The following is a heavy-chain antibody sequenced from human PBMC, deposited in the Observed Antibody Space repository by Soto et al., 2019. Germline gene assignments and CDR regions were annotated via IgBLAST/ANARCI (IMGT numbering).Heavy chain of an antibody. D-gene: IGHD3-9*01. CDR2: IYSGGST. CDR3: ARDRMYYDILTGNYYYYGMDV. V-gene: IGHV3-53*01. Sequence: GGSLRLSCAASGFTVSSNYMSWVRQAPGKGLEWVSVIYSGGSTYYADSVKGRFTVSRDNSKNTLYLQMNSLRAEDTAVYYCARDRMYYDILTGNYYYYGMDVWGQGTTVTVSS. CDR1: GFTVSSNY. J-gene: IGHJ6*02.